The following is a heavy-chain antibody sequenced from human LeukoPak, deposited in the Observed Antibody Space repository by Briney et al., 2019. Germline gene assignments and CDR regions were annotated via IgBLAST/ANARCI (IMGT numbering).Heavy chain of an antibody. J-gene: IGHJ4*02. CDR1: GFTVSSNY. CDR3: ARAPYWGRFDC. CDR2: IYSGGTT. D-gene: IGHD7-27*01. Sequence: PGGSLRLSCAASGFTVSSNYMSWVRQAAGKGLEWVSVIYSGGTTYYADSVTGRFTLSRDNSKNTAYLQMNSLRAEDTAVYYCARAPYWGRFDCWGQGSLVTVSS. V-gene: IGHV3-53*01.